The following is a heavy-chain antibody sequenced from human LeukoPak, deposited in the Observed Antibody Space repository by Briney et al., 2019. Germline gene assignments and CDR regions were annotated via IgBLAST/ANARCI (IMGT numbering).Heavy chain of an antibody. D-gene: IGHD3-10*01. V-gene: IGHV1-2*02. CDR2: INPNSGGT. J-gene: IGHJ4*02. CDR1: GGTSSSYA. Sequence: ASVKVSCKASGGTSSSYAISWVRQAPGQGLEWMGWINPNSGGTNYAQKFQGRVTMTRDTSISTAYMELSRLRSEDTAVYYCAETYYYGSGREQFFDYWGQGTLVTVSS. CDR3: AETYYYGSGREQFFDY.